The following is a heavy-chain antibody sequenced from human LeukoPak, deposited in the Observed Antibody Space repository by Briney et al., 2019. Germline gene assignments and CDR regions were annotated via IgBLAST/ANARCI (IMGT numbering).Heavy chain of an antibody. Sequence: PGGSLRLSCAASGFTFSSYGMHWVRQAPGKGLEWVAVISYDGSNKYYADSVKGRFTISRDNSKNTLYLQMNSLRAEDTAVYYCAIRYCSSTSCLFDYWGEGTLVTVSS. CDR1: GFTFSSYG. CDR3: AIRYCSSTSCLFDY. CDR2: ISYDGSNK. V-gene: IGHV3-30*03. J-gene: IGHJ4*02. D-gene: IGHD2-2*01.